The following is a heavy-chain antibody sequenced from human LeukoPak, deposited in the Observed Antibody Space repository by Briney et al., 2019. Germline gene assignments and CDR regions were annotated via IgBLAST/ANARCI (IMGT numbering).Heavy chain of an antibody. Sequence: SETLSLTCTVSGGSISSYYWSWIRQPPGKGPGWIGYIYYSGSTYYNPSLKSRVTISVDTSKNQFSLKLSSVTAADTAVYYCARVQIYGDDAFDIWGQGTMVTVSS. CDR2: IYYSGST. D-gene: IGHD4-17*01. V-gene: IGHV4-59*01. CDR1: GGSISSYY. CDR3: ARVQIYGDDAFDI. J-gene: IGHJ3*02.